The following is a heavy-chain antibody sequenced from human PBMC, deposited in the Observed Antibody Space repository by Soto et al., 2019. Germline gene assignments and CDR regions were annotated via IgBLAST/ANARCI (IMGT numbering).Heavy chain of an antibody. J-gene: IGHJ5*02. CDR1: GYPFSDNQ. D-gene: IGHD4-4*01. CDR2: INPKSDDT. CDR3: ARKHSLDYIRWGLDP. V-gene: IGHV1-2*02. Sequence: EASVKVSCKASGYPFSDNQIHWLRRAPGQGLEWMGRINPKSDDTNYAQKFQGRVTMIRDTSIDTAYLELTGLTSDDTATYYCARKHSLDYIRWGLDPWGQGTLVTVSS.